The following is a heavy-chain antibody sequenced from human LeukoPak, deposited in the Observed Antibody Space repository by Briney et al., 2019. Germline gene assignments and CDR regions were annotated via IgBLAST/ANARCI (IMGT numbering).Heavy chain of an antibody. CDR3: ASGRPGRCCAH. CDR2: LRHDGTNK. Sequence: GGSLRLSCAAYGFTFSSYGMHWVRQAPGKGLEWVAFLRHDGTNKNYAASLKGRFIISRDNSKNTVSLEMSSLTSEDTAVYYCASGRPGRCCAHCGQGTQVTVSS. J-gene: IGHJ4*02. D-gene: IGHD2-15*01. V-gene: IGHV3-30*02. CDR1: GFTFSSYG.